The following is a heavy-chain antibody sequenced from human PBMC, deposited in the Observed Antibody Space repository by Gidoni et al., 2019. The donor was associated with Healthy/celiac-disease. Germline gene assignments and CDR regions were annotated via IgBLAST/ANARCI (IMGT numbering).Heavy chain of an antibody. Sequence: QVQLQESRPGLVKPSQTLSLTCTVSGGSTISRSYYWSWIRPPAGKGLAWIGRIYTSGSTHYNPSLKSRVTISVDTSKNQFSLKLSSVTAADTAVYYCARGAEDSSGWYYFDYWGQGTLVTVSS. CDR3: ARGAEDSSGWYYFDY. CDR1: GGSTISRSYY. J-gene: IGHJ4*02. D-gene: IGHD6-19*01. V-gene: IGHV4-61*02. CDR2: IYTSGST.